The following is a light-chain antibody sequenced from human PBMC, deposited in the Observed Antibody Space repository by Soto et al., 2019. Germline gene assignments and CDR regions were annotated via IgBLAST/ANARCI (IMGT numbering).Light chain of an antibody. V-gene: IGLV2-8*01. J-gene: IGLJ3*02. CDR3: YSYAGRNIWV. CDR2: GVT. CDR1: GSDIGAYNF. Sequence: QSALAQPPSASWSPGQSVTISCTGSGSDIGAYNFVSWYQQHPGKAPKLMIFGVTERPSGVPDRFSGSKSGNTASLTVSGLQADDEAVYYCYSYAGRNIWVFGGGTKLTVL.